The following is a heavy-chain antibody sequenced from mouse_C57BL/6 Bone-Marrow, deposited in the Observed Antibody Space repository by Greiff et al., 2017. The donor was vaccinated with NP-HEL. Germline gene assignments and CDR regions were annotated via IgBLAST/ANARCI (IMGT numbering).Heavy chain of an antibody. Sequence: EVMLVESGGGLVKPGGSLKLSCAASGFTFSSYAMSWVRQTPEKRLEWVATISDGGSYTYYPDNVKGRFTISRDNAKNNLYLQMSHLKSEDTAMYYCARVGGNYDAMDYWGQGTSVTVSS. J-gene: IGHJ4*01. CDR3: ARVGGNYDAMDY. CDR2: ISDGGSYT. CDR1: GFTFSSYA. D-gene: IGHD1-1*02. V-gene: IGHV5-4*03.